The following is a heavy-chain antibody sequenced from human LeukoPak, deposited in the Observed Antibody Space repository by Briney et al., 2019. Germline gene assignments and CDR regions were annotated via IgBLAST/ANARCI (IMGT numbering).Heavy chain of an antibody. CDR1: GFTFSDYY. Sequence: GGSLRLSCAASGFTFSDYYMSWIRQAPGKGLEWVSYISSSGSTIYNADSVKGRFTISRDNAKNSLYLQMNSLRAEDTAVYYCARCSMDYYFDYWGQGTLVTVSS. CDR3: ARCSMDYYFDY. D-gene: IGHD2-2*03. CDR2: ISSSGSTI. V-gene: IGHV3-11*01. J-gene: IGHJ4*02.